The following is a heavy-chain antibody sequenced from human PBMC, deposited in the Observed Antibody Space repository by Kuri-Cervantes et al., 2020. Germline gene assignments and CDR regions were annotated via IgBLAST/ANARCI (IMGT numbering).Heavy chain of an antibody. D-gene: IGHD2-15*01. CDR2: INPNSGGT. CDR1: GYTFTGYY. V-gene: IGHV1-2*04. Sequence: APVKVSCKASGYTFTGYYMHWVRQAPGQGLEWMGWINPNSGGTNYAQKFQGWVTMTRDTSISTAYMELSRLRSDDTAVYCCARGYCSGGSCCLDYWGQGTLVTVSS. J-gene: IGHJ4*02. CDR3: ARGYCSGGSCCLDY.